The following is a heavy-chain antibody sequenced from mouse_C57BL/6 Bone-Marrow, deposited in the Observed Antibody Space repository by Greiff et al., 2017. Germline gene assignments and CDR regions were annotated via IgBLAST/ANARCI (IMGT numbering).Heavy chain of an antibody. Sequence: QVQLQQSGAELARPGASVKLSCKASGYTFTSYGISWVKQRTGQGLEWIGEIYPRSGNTYYNEKFKGKATLTADKSSSTAYMELRSLTSEDSAVYYCARIYLWYFDDWGKGTTVTVSA. D-gene: IGHD2-3*01. CDR3: ARIYLWYFDD. CDR2: IYPRSGNT. V-gene: IGHV1-81*01. J-gene: IGHJ1*03. CDR1: GYTFTSYG.